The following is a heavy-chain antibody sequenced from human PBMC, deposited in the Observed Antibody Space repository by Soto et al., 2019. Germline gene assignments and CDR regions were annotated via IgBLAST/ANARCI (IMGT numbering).Heavy chain of an antibody. CDR2: ISGNGGST. CDR3: XXWRQAGYDN. V-gene: IGHV3-64*07. J-gene: IGHJ4*02. CDR1: GFTFSSYT. Sequence: EVQLVESGGGLVQPGGSLRLSCAASGFTFSSYTMHWVRQAPGKGLEYVSAISGNGGSTYYADSVKGRFTISRDNFKNTLYLQMDGLGGDDMAVYYXXXWRQAGYDNWGQGTLVTVSS. D-gene: IGHD3-3*01.